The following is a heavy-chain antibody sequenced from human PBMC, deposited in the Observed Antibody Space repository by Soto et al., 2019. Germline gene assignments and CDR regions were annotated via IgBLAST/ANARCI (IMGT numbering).Heavy chain of an antibody. CDR1: GGTFSSYA. D-gene: IGHD2-21*02. CDR2: IIPIFGTA. Sequence: QVQLVQSGAEVKKPGSSVKVSYKASGGTFSSYAISWVRQAPGQGLEWMGGIIPIFGTANYAQKFQGRVTITADESTSTAYMELSSLRSEDTAVYYCARGKGGGDCDYCYGMDVWGQGTTVTVSS. CDR3: ARGKGGGDCDYCYGMDV. V-gene: IGHV1-69*01. J-gene: IGHJ6*02.